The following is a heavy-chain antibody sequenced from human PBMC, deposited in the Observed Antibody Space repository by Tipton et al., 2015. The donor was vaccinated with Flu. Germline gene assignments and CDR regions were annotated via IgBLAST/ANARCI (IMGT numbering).Heavy chain of an antibody. CDR1: GYSISSRYY. CDR2: VSHSGST. D-gene: IGHD6-19*01. J-gene: IGHJ2*01. CDR3: ARDPYSSGWDGYFDL. V-gene: IGHV4-38-2*02. Sequence: PGLVTPSGTLSLTCAVSGYSISSRYYWGWIRQPPGKGLEWIGSVSHSGSTFYNPSLKSRVTVSLDSSKNQFSLKLSSVTAADTAVYYCARDPYSSGWDGYFDLWGRGTLVTVSS.